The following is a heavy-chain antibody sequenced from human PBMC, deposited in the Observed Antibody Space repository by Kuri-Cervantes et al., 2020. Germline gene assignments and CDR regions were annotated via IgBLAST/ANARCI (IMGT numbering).Heavy chain of an antibody. CDR2: IYYSGST. D-gene: IGHD3-10*01. J-gene: IGHJ4*02. CDR1: GGSISSSSYY. Sequence: SETLSLTCTVSGGSISSSSYYWGWIRQPPGKGLEWIGSIYYSGSTYYNPSLKSRVTISVDTSKNQFSLKLSSVTAADTAVDYCATEGPLIRGVHALDYWGQGILVTVSS. V-gene: IGHV4-39*02. CDR3: ATEGPLIRGVHALDY.